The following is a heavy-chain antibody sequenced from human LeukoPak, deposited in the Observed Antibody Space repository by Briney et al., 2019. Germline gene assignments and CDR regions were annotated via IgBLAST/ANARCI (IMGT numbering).Heavy chain of an antibody. D-gene: IGHD3-22*01. CDR1: GYTFTGYY. V-gene: IGHV1-2*02. CDR2: INPNSGGT. Sequence: GASVKVSCKASGYTFTGYYMHWVRQAPGQGLEWMGWINPNSGGTNYAQKFQGRVTMTRDTSISTAYMELSRLRSDDTAVYYCARFGDSSGHPARYYYGMDVWGQGTTVTVFS. J-gene: IGHJ6*02. CDR3: ARFGDSSGHPARYYYGMDV.